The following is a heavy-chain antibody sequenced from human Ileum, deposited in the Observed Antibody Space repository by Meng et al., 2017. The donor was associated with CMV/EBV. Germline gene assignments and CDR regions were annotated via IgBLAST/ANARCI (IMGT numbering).Heavy chain of an antibody. Sequence: GGSLRLSCVGSASNPADFAMHWVRQVPGKGLGWVSRISSNSDRIGYAGPVKGRFTISRDNAKNSLFVQMSSLKPEDTALYYCAKDVGAYAGFETWGQGTAVTVSS. J-gene: IGHJ6*02. D-gene: IGHD3-9*01. CDR2: ISSNSDRI. V-gene: IGHV3-9*02. CDR1: ASNPADFA. CDR3: AKDVGAYAGFET.